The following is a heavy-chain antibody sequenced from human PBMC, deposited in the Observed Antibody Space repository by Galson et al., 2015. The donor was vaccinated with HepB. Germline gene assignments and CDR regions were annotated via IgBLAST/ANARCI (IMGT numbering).Heavy chain of an antibody. J-gene: IGHJ1*01. D-gene: IGHD3-22*01. CDR2: ISSSGSSI. CDR1: GFTLSTYS. CDR3: ARDNPDSSGYMALQH. Sequence: SLRLSCAASGFTLSTYSMNWVRQAPGKGLEWLSYISSSGSSIYYAASVEGRFTISRDDAKNSLYLQMNSLRDEDTAVYYCARDNPDSSGYMALQHWGQGTLVTVSS. V-gene: IGHV3-48*02.